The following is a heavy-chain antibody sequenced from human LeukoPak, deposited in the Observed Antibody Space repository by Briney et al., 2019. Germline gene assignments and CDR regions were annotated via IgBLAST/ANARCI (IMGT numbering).Heavy chain of an antibody. D-gene: IGHD3-10*01. CDR2: ISAYNGNT. CDR3: ARDRRTYYYGSGSYFDY. J-gene: IGHJ4*02. CDR1: GYTFTSYY. V-gene: IGHV1-18*04. Sequence: ASVKVSCKASGYTFTSYYMHWVRQAPGQGLEWMGWISAYNGNTNYAQKLQGRVTMTTDTSTSTAYMELRSLRSDDTAVYYCARDRRTYYYGSGSYFDYWGQGTLVTVSS.